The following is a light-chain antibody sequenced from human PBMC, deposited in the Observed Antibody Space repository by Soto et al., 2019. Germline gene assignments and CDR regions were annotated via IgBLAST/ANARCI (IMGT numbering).Light chain of an antibody. J-gene: IGLJ2*01. V-gene: IGLV1-40*01. CDR3: QSFDSSLTGPI. CDR1: NSNIGADYA. Sequence: QSVLTQPPSVSGAPGQRVTISCTGSNSNIGADYAVYWYQQFPGTAPKLLISNNTNRPSGVPDRFSGSRSGTSASLAITGLQSEDEADYYCQSFDSSLTGPIFGVGTKLTVL. CDR2: NNT.